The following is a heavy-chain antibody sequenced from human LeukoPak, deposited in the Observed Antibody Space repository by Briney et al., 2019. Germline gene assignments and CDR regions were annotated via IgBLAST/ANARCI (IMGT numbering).Heavy chain of an antibody. D-gene: IGHD3-10*01. J-gene: IGHJ4*02. Sequence: SVKVSCKASGGTFSSYAISWVRQAPGQGLEWMGGIIPIFGTANYAQKFQGRVTITTDESTSTAYMELSSLRSEDTAVYYCATNYYGSGSYYSGDYWGQGTLVTVSS. CDR3: ATNYYGSGSYYSGDY. V-gene: IGHV1-69*05. CDR2: IIPIFGTA. CDR1: GGTFSSYA.